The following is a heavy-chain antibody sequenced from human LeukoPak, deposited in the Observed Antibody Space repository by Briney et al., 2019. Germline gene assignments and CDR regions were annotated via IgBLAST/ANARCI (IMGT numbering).Heavy chain of an antibody. V-gene: IGHV4-4*09. CDR1: GGSISSYY. Sequence: SETLSLTCTVSGGSISSYYWSWIRQPPGKGLEWIGYIYTSGSTNYNPSLKSRVTISVDTSKNQFSLKLSSVTAADTAVYYCARFVVVYLASYFDYWGQGTLVTVSS. D-gene: IGHD2-8*02. CDR2: IYTSGST. CDR3: ARFVVVYLASYFDY. J-gene: IGHJ4*02.